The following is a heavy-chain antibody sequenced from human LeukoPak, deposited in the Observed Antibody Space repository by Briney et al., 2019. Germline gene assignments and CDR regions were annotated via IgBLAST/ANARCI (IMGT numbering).Heavy chain of an antibody. CDR2: ISSSSDM. V-gene: IGHV3-21*01. J-gene: IGHJ4*02. CDR3: ARGHGSGSYYKIDY. Sequence: GGSLRLSCAASGFTFSSYAMSWVRQAPGKGLEWVSFISSSSDMFYSDSVKGRFTISRDNAKNSLYLQMNSLRAGDTAVYYCARGHGSGSYYKIDYWGQGTLVTVSS. D-gene: IGHD3-10*01. CDR1: GFTFSSYA.